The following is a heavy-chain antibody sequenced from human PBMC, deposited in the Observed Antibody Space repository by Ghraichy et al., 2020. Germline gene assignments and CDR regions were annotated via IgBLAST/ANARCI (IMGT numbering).Heavy chain of an antibody. J-gene: IGHJ4*02. CDR3: ATGSPLSD. D-gene: IGHD6-19*01. CDR1: GFTFRSYA. V-gene: IGHV3-30*04. CDR2: ISSDGSIK. Sequence: GGSLRLSCAASGFTFRSYAMHWVRQPPGKGLQCVAIISSDGSIKYYADSVKGRFTISRDNSKNTLYLQINSLRAEDTALYYCATGSPLSDWGQGTLVTVSS.